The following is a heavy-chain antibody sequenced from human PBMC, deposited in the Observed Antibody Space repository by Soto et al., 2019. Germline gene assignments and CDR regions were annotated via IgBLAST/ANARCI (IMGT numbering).Heavy chain of an antibody. D-gene: IGHD3-10*01. CDR3: AKSSSGLRDYFDS. Sequence: GALRLSCAASGFTFNNYEMNWVRQAPGKGLEWVSYIDRSGNYIFYGESVRGRFSISRDTSKNTLFLQMDSLKPEDTAVYFCAKSSSGLRDYFDSWGRGTLVTVSS. CDR1: GFTFNNYE. J-gene: IGHJ4*02. V-gene: IGHV3-48*03. CDR2: IDRSGNYI.